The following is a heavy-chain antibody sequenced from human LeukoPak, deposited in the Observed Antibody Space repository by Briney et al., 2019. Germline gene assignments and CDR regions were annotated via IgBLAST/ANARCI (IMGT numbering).Heavy chain of an antibody. D-gene: IGHD6-13*01. CDR3: ARRRADYGYSSSWYVEYYFDY. CDR2: IYYSGST. CDR1: GVSISSYY. V-gene: IGHV4-59*08. Sequence: PSETLSLTCTVSGVSISSYYWSWIRQPPGKGLEWIGYIYYSGSTNYNPSLKSRVTISVDTSNNQFSLKLSSVTAADTAVYYCARRRADYGYSSSWYVEYYFDYWGQGTLVTVSS. J-gene: IGHJ4*02.